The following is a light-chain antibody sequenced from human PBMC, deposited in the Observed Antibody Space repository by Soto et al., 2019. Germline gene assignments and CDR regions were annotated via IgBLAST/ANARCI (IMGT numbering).Light chain of an antibody. CDR3: QQSYSTPV. J-gene: IGKJ1*01. V-gene: IGKV1-39*01. CDR2: AAS. CDR1: QSISSY. Sequence: DIEMTQSPSSLSGSVGDRFTVTCRASQSISSYLNWYQQKPGKAPKLLIYAASSLQSGVPSRFSGSGSGTDFTLTISSLQPEDFATYYCQQSYSTPVFGQGTNVDIK.